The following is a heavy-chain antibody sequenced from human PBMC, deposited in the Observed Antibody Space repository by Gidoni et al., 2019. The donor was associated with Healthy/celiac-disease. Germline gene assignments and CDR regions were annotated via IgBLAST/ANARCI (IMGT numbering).Heavy chain of an antibody. Sequence: QVHLQESGPGLVKPSETLYLPCTVSGGSISSYYWSWIRQPPGKGLEWIGYIYYSGSTNYNPSLKSRVTISVDTSKNQFSLKLSSVTAADTAVYYCARDRIVGATTSAFDIWGQGTMVTVSS. V-gene: IGHV4-59*01. D-gene: IGHD1-26*01. J-gene: IGHJ3*02. CDR3: ARDRIVGATTSAFDI. CDR2: IYYSGST. CDR1: GGSISSYY.